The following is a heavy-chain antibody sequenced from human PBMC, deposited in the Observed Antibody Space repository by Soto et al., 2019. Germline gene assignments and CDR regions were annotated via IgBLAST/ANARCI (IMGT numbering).Heavy chain of an antibody. Sequence: SVKVSCKASGGTFSSYAISWVRQAPGQGLEWMGGIIPIFGTANYAQKFQGRVTITADESTSTAYMELSSLRSEDTAMYYCARESRYCSGGSCYFLPGIDYWGQGTLVTVSS. V-gene: IGHV1-69*13. J-gene: IGHJ4*02. D-gene: IGHD2-15*01. CDR1: GGTFSSYA. CDR3: ARESRYCSGGSCYFLPGIDY. CDR2: IIPIFGTA.